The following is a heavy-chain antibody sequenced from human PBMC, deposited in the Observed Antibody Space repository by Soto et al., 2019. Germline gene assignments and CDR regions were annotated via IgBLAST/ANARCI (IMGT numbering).Heavy chain of an antibody. CDR2: ISGNGGST. V-gene: IGHV3-23*01. Sequence: GGSLRLSCGASGFTFSVYAMTWVRQAPGKGLEWVSAISGNGGSTYYADSVKGRFTISRDNSKSTLHLQMSSLRAEDTAVYYCAKDQYGSGSYFSDYWGQGTLVTVSS. J-gene: IGHJ4*02. CDR3: AKDQYGSGSYFSDY. D-gene: IGHD3-10*01. CDR1: GFTFSVYA.